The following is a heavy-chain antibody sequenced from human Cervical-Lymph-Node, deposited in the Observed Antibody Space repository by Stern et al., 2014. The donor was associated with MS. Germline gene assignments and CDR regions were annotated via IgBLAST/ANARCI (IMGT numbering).Heavy chain of an antibody. Sequence: VQLVESGGGVVQPGRSLRLSCTASGFTFSSYGMHWVRQAPGKGLEWVAVLWNDGSNKYYADSVKGRFTISRDNSKNTLYLQMNSLRAEDTAVYYCARGGGSWGYFDYWGQGTLVTVSS. V-gene: IGHV3-33*01. CDR1: GFTFSSYG. J-gene: IGHJ4*02. CDR3: ARGGGSWGYFDY. CDR2: LWNDGSNK. D-gene: IGHD1-26*01.